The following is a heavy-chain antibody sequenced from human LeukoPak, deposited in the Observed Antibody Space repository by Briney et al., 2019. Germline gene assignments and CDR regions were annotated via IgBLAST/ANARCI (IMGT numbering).Heavy chain of an antibody. CDR3: ARWGRGGYYFDY. CDR1: GFTFSSYD. V-gene: IGHV3-13*01. Sequence: GGSLRLSCAASGFTFSSYDMHWVRQATGKGLEWVSAIGTAGDTYYPGSVKGRFTISRENTKNSLYLQMNSLRAGDTAVYYCARWGRGGYYFDYWGQGTLVTVSS. D-gene: IGHD3-16*01. CDR2: IGTAGDT. J-gene: IGHJ4*02.